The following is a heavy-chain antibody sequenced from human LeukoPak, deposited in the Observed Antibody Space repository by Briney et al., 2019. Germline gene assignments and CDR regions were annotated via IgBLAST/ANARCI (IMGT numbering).Heavy chain of an antibody. Sequence: GGSLRLSCAASGFTFSSYWMHWVRQAPGKGLVWVSLINPDGSNTAYADSVKGRFTISRDNGKNTLYLRMNSLRAEDTAVYYCARGISGTSDYWGQGTLVTVSS. J-gene: IGHJ4*02. CDR2: INPDGSNT. CDR1: GFTFSSYW. CDR3: ARGISGTSDY. D-gene: IGHD1-20*01. V-gene: IGHV3-74*01.